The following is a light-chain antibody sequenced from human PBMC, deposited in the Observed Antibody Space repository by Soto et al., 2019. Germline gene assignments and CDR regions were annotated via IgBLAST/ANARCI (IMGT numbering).Light chain of an antibody. CDR2: AAS. J-gene: IGKJ2*01. CDR1: QSISSY. V-gene: IGKV1-39*01. Sequence: DIQMTQSPSFLSASVGDRVTITCRASQSISSYLNWYQQKPGKAPKLLIYAASSLQSGVPSRFRGSGSGTDFTLTISSLQPEDFATYSCQQSYSTPPYTFGQGTKVDIK. CDR3: QQSYSTPPYT.